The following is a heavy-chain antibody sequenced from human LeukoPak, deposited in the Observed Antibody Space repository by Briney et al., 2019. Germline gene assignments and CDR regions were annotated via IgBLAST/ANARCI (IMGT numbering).Heavy chain of an antibody. CDR2: MNPNSGNT. CDR1: GYTFTSYD. CDR3: ARALRVVPAAIPGYYYYYMDV. V-gene: IGHV1-8*01. J-gene: IGHJ6*03. Sequence: ASVKVSCKASGYTFTSYDINWVRQATGQGLEWMGWMNPNSGNTGYAQKFQGRVTMTRNTSISTAYMELSSLRSEDTAVYYCARALRVVPAAIPGYYYYYMDVWGKGTTVTVSS. D-gene: IGHD2-2*02.